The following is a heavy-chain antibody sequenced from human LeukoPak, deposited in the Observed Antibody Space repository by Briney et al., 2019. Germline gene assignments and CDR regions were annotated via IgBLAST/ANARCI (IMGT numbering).Heavy chain of an antibody. CDR1: GFTFSSYR. D-gene: IGHD6-13*01. Sequence: GGSLRLSCAASGFTFSSYRMTWVRQAPGKGLEWVSSISSSSSYIYYADSVKGRFTISRDNAKNSPYLQMNSLRAEDTAVYYCARDLIAAAGTDGDYWGQGTLVTVSS. V-gene: IGHV3-21*01. CDR3: ARDLIAAAGTDGDY. J-gene: IGHJ4*02. CDR2: ISSSSSYI.